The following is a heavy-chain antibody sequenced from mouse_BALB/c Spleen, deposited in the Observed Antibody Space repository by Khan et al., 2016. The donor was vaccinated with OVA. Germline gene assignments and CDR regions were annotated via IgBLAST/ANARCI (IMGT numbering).Heavy chain of an antibody. CDR1: GYTFTNYV. CDR3: APVGSYCVSFVY. CDR2: IYPFNDAT. J-gene: IGHJ3*01. D-gene: IGHD2-12*01. Sequence: EVQLKQSGPEVVKPGASVKMSCKASGYTFTNYVMHWVKQKPGQGLEWIGYIYPFNDATKFDEKFNGKATLTSDKSSSTAYMELSSLTSEDSAIYYCAPVGSYCVSFVYWGQGTLVTVSA. V-gene: IGHV1S136*01.